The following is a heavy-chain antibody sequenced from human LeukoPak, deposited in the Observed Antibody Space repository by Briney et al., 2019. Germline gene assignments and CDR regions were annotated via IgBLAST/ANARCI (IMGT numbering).Heavy chain of an antibody. V-gene: IGHV3-23*01. D-gene: IGHD4-11*01. CDR3: ARSVPDYTRFDY. CDR1: GFTFSDYA. CDR2: FKTNSGQV. J-gene: IGHJ4*02. Sequence: GGSLRLSCVASGFTFSDYAMNWVRQAPGKGLEWVSTFKTNSGQVYYAESVRGRFTISRNNSKNTVYLQMSSLRAEDTALYYCARSVPDYTRFDYWGQGALVTVSS.